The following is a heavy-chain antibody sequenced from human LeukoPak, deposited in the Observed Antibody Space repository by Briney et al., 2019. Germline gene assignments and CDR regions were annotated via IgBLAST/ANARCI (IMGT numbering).Heavy chain of an antibody. CDR1: GYTFTNYY. CDR3: ARGGGYSEVFDY. J-gene: IGHJ4*02. Sequence: EASVKVSCKATGYTFTNYYMHRVRQAPGQGREGMGIINPSGGSTSYAQKFQGRVTMTRDTSTSTVYMELSSLRSEDTVVYYCARGGGYSEVFDYWGQGTLVTVSS. CDR2: INPSGGST. V-gene: IGHV1-46*01. D-gene: IGHD1-26*01.